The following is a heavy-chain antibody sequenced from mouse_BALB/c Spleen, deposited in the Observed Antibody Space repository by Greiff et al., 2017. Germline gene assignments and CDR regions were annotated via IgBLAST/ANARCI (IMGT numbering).Heavy chain of an antibody. Sequence: EVKLMESGPGLVKPSQSLSLTCTVTGYSITSDYAWNWIRQFPGNKLEWMGYISYSGSTSYNPSLKSRISITRDTSKNQFFLQLNSVTTEDTATYYCARRSDRYWYFDVWGAGTTVTVSS. CDR3: ARRSDRYWYFDV. J-gene: IGHJ1*01. CDR1: GYSITSDYA. CDR2: ISYSGST. V-gene: IGHV3-2*02. D-gene: IGHD1-3*01.